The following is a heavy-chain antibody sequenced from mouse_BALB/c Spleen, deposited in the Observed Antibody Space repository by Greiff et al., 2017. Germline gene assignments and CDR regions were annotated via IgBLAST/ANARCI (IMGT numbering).Heavy chain of an antibody. CDR3: ARGGYDYDFDY. J-gene: IGHJ2*01. CDR1: GYTFTSYW. V-gene: IGHV1-7*01. CDR2: INPSTGYT. D-gene: IGHD2-4*01. Sequence: QVQLKQSGAELAKPGASVKMSCKASGYTFTSYWMHWVKQRPGQGLEWIGSINPSTGYTEYNQKFKDKATLTADKSSSTAYMQLSSLTSEDSAVYYCARGGYDYDFDYWGQGTTRTVSS.